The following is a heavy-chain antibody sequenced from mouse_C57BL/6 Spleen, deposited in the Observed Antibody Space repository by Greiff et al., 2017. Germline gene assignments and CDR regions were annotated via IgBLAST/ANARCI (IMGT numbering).Heavy chain of an antibody. J-gene: IGHJ1*03. Sequence: EVQLQQSGGGLVKPGGSLKLSCAASGFTFSDYGMHWVRQAPEKGLEWVAYISSGSSTIYYADTVKGRFTISRDNAKNTLFLQMTSLRSEDTAMYYCARAGYYGNYVYFDVWGTGTTVTVSS. V-gene: IGHV5-17*01. CDR2: ISSGSSTI. CDR1: GFTFSDYG. CDR3: ARAGYYGNYVYFDV. D-gene: IGHD2-1*01.